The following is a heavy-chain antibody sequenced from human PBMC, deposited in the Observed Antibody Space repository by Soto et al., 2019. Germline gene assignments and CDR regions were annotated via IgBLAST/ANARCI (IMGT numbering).Heavy chain of an antibody. J-gene: IGHJ4*02. D-gene: IGHD2-2*01. Sequence: AGPTLVNPTQTLTLTCTFSGFSLSTSGVGVGWILHPPGKALECLALIYWNDDKRYSPSLKSRRTITKDPSKNQVVLTMTNMDPVDTATYYCAHSRPYPSRHWGQGTLVTVSS. CDR3: AHSRPYPSRH. CDR2: IYWNDDK. CDR1: GFSLSTSGVG. V-gene: IGHV2-5*01.